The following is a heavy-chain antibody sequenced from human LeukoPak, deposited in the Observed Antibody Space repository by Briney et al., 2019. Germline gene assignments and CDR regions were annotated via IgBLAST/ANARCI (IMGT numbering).Heavy chain of an antibody. D-gene: IGHD5-12*01. CDR3: AKGARLRANSYYFDS. CDR2: ISWNRGSI. Sequence: GRSLRLSCAASGFTFDDYAMHWVRQAPGKGLEWVSGISWNRGSIGYADSVQGRFTISRDNAKNSLYLQMNSLRADDMALYYCAKGARLRANSYYFDSWGQGTLVTVSS. CDR1: GFTFDDYA. V-gene: IGHV3-9*03. J-gene: IGHJ4*02.